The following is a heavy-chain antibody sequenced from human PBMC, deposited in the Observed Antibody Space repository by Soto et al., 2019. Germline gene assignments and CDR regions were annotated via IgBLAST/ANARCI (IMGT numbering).Heavy chain of an antibody. CDR3: AREAVPAAMPIYYYYYGMDV. Sequence: RLSCAASGFTFSSYWMSWVLHAPGKGLEWVANIKQDGSEKYYVDSVKGRFTISRDNAKNSLYLQMNSLRAEDTAVYYCAREAVPAAMPIYYYYYGMDVWGQGTTVTVSS. CDR2: IKQDGSEK. CDR1: GFTFSSYW. J-gene: IGHJ6*02. V-gene: IGHV3-7*03. D-gene: IGHD2-2*01.